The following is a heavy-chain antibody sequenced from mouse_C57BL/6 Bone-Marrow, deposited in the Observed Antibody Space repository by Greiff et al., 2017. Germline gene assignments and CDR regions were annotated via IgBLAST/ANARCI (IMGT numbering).Heavy chain of an antibody. CDR3: SSPWFAY. J-gene: IGHJ3*01. Sequence: QVQLKQPGAELVKPGASVKLSCTASGYTFTSYWMHWVKQRPGQGLEWIGMIHPNSGSTNYNEKFKRKATLTVDKSSSTAYMQLSSLTSEDSAVYYCSSPWFAYWGQGTLVTVSA. CDR2: IHPNSGST. V-gene: IGHV1-64*01. CDR1: GYTFTSYW. D-gene: IGHD1-1*01.